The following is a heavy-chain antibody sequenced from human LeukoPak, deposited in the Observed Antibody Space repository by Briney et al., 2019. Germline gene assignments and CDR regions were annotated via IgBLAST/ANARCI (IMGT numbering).Heavy chain of an antibody. V-gene: IGHV4-30-4*02. D-gene: IGHD3-22*01. CDR1: GGSISSGDYY. Sequence: PSETLSLTCTVSGGSISSGDYYWSWIRQPPGKGLEWIGYIYYSGSTYYNPSLKSRVTISVDTSKNQFSLKLSSVTAADTAVYYCARGGHYYDSTGWFDPWGQGTLVTVSS. CDR2: IYYSGST. CDR3: ARGGHYYDSTGWFDP. J-gene: IGHJ5*02.